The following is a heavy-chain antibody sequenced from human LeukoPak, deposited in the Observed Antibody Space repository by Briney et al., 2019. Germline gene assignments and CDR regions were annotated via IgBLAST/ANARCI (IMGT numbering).Heavy chain of an antibody. D-gene: IGHD6-19*01. J-gene: IGHJ4*02. CDR1: GGSISSSSYY. Sequence: PSETLSLTCTVSGGSISSSSYYWGWIRQPPGKGLEWIGSIYYSGSTYYNPSLKSRVTISVDTSKNQFPLKLSSVTAADTAVYYCARAVSAVAAHYFDYWGQGTLVTVSS. CDR3: ARAVSAVAAHYFDY. V-gene: IGHV4-39*01. CDR2: IYYSGST.